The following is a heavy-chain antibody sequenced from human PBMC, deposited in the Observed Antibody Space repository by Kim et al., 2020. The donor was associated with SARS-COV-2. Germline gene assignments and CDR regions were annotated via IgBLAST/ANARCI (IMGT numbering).Heavy chain of an antibody. CDR3: TTIPGQWLAPGDV. V-gene: IGHV3-15*01. CDR2: IKSKTDGGTT. Sequence: GGSLRLSCAASGFTFSNAWMSWVRQAPGKGLEWVGRIKSKTDGGTTDYAAPVKGRFTISRDDSKNTLYLQMNSLKTEDTAVYYCTTIPGQWLAPGDVWGQGTTVTVSS. CDR1: GFTFSNAW. J-gene: IGHJ6*02. D-gene: IGHD6-19*01.